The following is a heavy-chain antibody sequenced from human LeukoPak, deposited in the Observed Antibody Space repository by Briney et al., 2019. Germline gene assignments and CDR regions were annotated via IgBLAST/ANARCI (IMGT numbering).Heavy chain of an antibody. CDR1: GYTLTELS. Sequence: ASVTVSCKVSGYTLTELSMHWVRQAPGQGLEWMGWINPNSGGTNYAQKFQGRVTMTRDTSISTAYMELSRLRSDDTAVYYCARVRGIAALSPSIDYWGQGTLVTVSS. CDR3: ARVRGIAALSPSIDY. D-gene: IGHD6-13*01. J-gene: IGHJ4*02. CDR2: INPNSGGT. V-gene: IGHV1-2*02.